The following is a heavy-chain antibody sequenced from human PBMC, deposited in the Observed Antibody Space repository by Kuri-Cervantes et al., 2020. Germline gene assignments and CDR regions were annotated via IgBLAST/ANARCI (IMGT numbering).Heavy chain of an antibody. D-gene: IGHD4-17*01. J-gene: IGHJ4*02. Sequence: ASVKVSCKASGYTFTGYYMHWVRQAPGQGLEWMGWINPNSGGTNYAQKFQGWVTMTRDTSISTAYMELSRLRSDDTAVYYSARETDYGDYVNFDYWGQGTLVTVSS. CDR2: INPNSGGT. CDR1: GYTFTGYY. CDR3: ARETDYGDYVNFDY. V-gene: IGHV1-2*04.